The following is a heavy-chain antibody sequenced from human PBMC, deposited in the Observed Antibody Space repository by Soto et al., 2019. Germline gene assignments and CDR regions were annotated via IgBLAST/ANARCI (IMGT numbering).Heavy chain of an antibody. J-gene: IGHJ2*01. V-gene: IGHV1-3*01. D-gene: IGHD1-26*01. CDR3: ARGGSRSWYFDL. CDR2: INAGNGNT. CDR1: GYTFTSYA. Sequence: QVQLVQSGAEVKKPGASVKVSCKASGYTFTSYAMHWVRQAPGQRLEWMGWINAGNGNTKYSQKFQGRVTITRDTTASTAYMELSSLRSEDTAVYYCARGGSRSWYFDLWGRGTLVTVSS.